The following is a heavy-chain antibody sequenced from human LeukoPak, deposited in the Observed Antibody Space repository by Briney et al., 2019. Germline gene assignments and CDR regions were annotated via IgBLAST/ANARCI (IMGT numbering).Heavy chain of an antibody. CDR2: IKPSGGST. CDR3: ARGAEGGTSMRNRYYYYYMDV. CDR1: GYTFTSYY. Sequence: ASVKVSCKASGYTFTSYYMHWVRQAPGQGLEWMGIIKPSGGSTSYAQKFQGRVTMTRDTSTSTVYMELSSLRSEDTAVYYCARGAEGGTSMRNRYYYYYMDVWGKGITVTVSS. D-gene: IGHD2-2*01. V-gene: IGHV1-46*01. J-gene: IGHJ6*03.